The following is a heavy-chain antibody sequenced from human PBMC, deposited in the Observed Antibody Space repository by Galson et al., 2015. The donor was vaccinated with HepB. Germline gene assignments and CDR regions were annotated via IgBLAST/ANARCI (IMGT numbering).Heavy chain of an antibody. V-gene: IGHV5-51*01. CDR2: IYPGDSQT. CDR1: GYSFPGYW. J-gene: IGHJ4*02. Sequence: QSGAEVKKPGESLKISCKGFGYSFPGYWIGWVRQMPGKGLEWMGIIYPGDSQTRYSPSFQGQVTFSADKSITTAYLQWSSLKASDTAMYYCARLGIQRMLENTQIFDFWGQGTLVTVSS. CDR3: ARLGIQRMLENTQIFDF. D-gene: IGHD1-1*01.